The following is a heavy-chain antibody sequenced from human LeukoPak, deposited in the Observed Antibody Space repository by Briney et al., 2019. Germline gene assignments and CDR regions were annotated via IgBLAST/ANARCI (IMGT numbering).Heavy chain of an antibody. Sequence: SGGSLRLSCAASGFTFRHYAMSWVRQAPGKGLEWLSYISGDSGDTNYADSVKGRFTISRDNAKNSLYLQMNSLRVEDTAVYYCARDPRTVRIWGQGTLVTVSS. J-gene: IGHJ4*02. CDR2: ISGDSGDT. V-gene: IGHV3-11*06. CDR3: ARDPRTVRI. CDR1: GFTFRHYA. D-gene: IGHD1-1*01.